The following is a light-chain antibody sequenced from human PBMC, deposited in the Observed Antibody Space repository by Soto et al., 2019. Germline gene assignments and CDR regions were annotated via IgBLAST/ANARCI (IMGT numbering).Light chain of an antibody. CDR2: EVS. CDR3: CSYAGSSTFPYV. J-gene: IGLJ1*01. CDR1: SSDVGSYNL. V-gene: IGLV2-23*02. Sequence: QSVLTQPASVSGSPGQSITISCTGTSSDVGSYNLVSWYQHHPGKAPKLLIYEVSNRPSGVSNRFSGSKSGNTASLTISGLQAEDEADYYCCSYAGSSTFPYVFGTGTKVTVL.